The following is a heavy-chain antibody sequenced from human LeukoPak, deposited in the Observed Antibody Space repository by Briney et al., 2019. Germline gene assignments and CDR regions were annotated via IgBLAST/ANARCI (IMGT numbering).Heavy chain of an antibody. CDR2: INHSGSP. CDR3: ARGEDYYDSSGYYRKEASD. J-gene: IGHJ4*02. Sequence: PSETLSLTCAVYGGSFSGYHWTWIRQSPGKGLEWIGEINHSGSPSYNPSLRSRVTISLDTSKNQFSLKLTSVTAADTAVYYCARGEDYYDSSGYYRKEASDWGQGTLVTVSS. V-gene: IGHV4-34*01. CDR1: GGSFSGYH. D-gene: IGHD3-22*01.